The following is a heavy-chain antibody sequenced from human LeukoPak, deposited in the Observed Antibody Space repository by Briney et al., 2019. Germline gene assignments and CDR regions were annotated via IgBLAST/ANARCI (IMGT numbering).Heavy chain of an antibody. V-gene: IGHV3-11*04. D-gene: IGHD3-10*01. CDR1: GFTFSDYY. CDR2: ISSGGTTI. Sequence: PGGSLRLSCAASGFTFSDYYMSWIRQAPGKGLEWVSHISSGGTTISYADSVKGRFTISRDNAKNSLYLQMNSLRAEDTAVYYCARVGGITLALAPSPFPDYNYYYMDVWGKGTTVTVSS. J-gene: IGHJ6*03. CDR3: ARVGGITLALAPSPFPDYNYYYMDV.